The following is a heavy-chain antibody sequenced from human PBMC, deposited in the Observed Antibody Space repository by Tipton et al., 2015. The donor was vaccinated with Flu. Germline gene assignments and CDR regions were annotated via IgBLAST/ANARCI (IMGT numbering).Heavy chain of an antibody. CDR1: GYTFSSYE. J-gene: IGHJ2*01. CDR3: ARNRQQSRYFDL. CDR2: MNPNSGNT. V-gene: IGHV1-8*01. Sequence: QLVQSGAEVKKPGASVKVSCKASGYTFSSYEINWVRQATGQGLEWMGWMNPNSGNTGYAQKFQGRVTMTRNTSISTAYMELTSPTSEDTAVYYCARNRQQSRYFDLWGRGTLVTVSS. D-gene: IGHD1-1*01.